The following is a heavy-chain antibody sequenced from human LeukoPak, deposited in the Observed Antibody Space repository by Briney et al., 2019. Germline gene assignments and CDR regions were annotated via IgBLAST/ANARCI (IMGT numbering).Heavy chain of an antibody. Sequence: ASVTVSCTASGYTFTDYYMHWVRQAPGQGLEWMGRINPNSGGPNYAQKFQGRVTMTRDTSISTAYMELSRLTSEDTAVYYCARGGQVLRFLEWLSCCQREKLYYYYGMDVWGQGTTVTVSS. J-gene: IGHJ6*02. CDR2: INPNSGGP. D-gene: IGHD3-3*01. CDR3: ARGGQVLRFLEWLSCCQREKLYYYYGMDV. CDR1: GYTFTDYY. V-gene: IGHV1-2*06.